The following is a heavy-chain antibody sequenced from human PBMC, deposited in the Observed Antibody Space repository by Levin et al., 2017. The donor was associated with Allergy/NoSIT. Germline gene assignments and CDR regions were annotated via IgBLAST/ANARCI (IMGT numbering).Heavy chain of an antibody. D-gene: IGHD6-19*01. Sequence: GESLKISCAASGFTFGSYDMHWVRQATGKGLEWVSVIGIAGDTYYSASVKGRFTISRENAKSSLYLEMNSLRAGDTAVYYCARELSSYSSGRRYYYGMDVWGQGTTVTVSS. J-gene: IGHJ6*02. CDR2: IGIAGDT. CDR3: ARELSSYSSGRRYYYGMDV. V-gene: IGHV3-13*01. CDR1: GFTFGSYD.